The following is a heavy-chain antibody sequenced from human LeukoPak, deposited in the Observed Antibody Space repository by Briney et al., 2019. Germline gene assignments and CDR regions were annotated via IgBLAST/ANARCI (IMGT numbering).Heavy chain of an antibody. CDR3: ARGPTYCSGGRCP. V-gene: IGHV1-69*04. J-gene: IGHJ5*02. CDR2: IIPFLNVT. Sequence: ASVKVSCKASGGTFSTSALSWVRQAPEQGLEWMGRIIPFLNVTNYAQKFQGRVTITADKSTNTAYMELSSLRSEDSAVYYCARGPTYCSGGRCPWGQGTLVIVSS. CDR1: GGTFSTSA. D-gene: IGHD2-15*01.